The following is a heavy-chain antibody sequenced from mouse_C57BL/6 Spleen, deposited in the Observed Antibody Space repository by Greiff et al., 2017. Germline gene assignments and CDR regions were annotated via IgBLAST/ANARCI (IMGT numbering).Heavy chain of an antibody. V-gene: IGHV1-22*01. Sequence: AQLQQSGPELLRPGAVVKMSCKASGYTFTDYNMHWVKQSHGKSLEWIGYINPNNGGTSYNQKFKGKATLTVNKSSSTAYMELRSLTSEDSAVYYCARHYYGSRYAMDYWGQGTSVTVSS. CDR3: ARHYYGSRYAMDY. CDR1: GYTFTDYN. CDR2: INPNNGGT. J-gene: IGHJ4*01. D-gene: IGHD1-1*01.